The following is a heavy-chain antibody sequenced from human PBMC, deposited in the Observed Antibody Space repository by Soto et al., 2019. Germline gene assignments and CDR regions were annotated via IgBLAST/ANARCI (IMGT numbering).Heavy chain of an antibody. Sequence: GGSLRLSCAASGFTFSNYAVTWVRQAPGKGLEWVSTISGSGGSTYYADSVKGRFTISRDNSKNTLYLQMNSLRAEDTAVYYCGKDHGSSWYGIDHWGQGTLVTVSS. CDR2: ISGSGGST. CDR1: GFTFSNYA. V-gene: IGHV3-23*01. CDR3: GKDHGSSWYGIDH. D-gene: IGHD6-13*01. J-gene: IGHJ4*02.